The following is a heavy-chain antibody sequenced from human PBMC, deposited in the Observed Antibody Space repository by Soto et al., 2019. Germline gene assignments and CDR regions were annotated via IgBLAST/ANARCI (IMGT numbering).Heavy chain of an antibody. J-gene: IGHJ4*02. CDR1: GFTFNDYY. CDR3: ARRLFRYSSDWYGADY. V-gene: IGHV3-11*06. Sequence: QVQLVESGGGLVKPGGSLRLSCAASGFTFNDYYMTWIRQAPGKGLEWVSYISSSSIYTNYADSVKGRFTISRDNAKNSLYLQMNNLRAEDTAVYYCARRLFRYSSDWYGADYWGQGTLVTVSS. D-gene: IGHD6-13*01. CDR2: ISSSSIYT.